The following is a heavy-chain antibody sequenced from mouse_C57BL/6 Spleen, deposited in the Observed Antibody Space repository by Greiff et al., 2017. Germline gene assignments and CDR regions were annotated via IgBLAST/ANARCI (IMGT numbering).Heavy chain of an antibody. CDR3: ARGSMDY. J-gene: IGHJ4*01. CDR1: GYTFTSYW. Sequence: VQLQQPGAELVMPGASVKLSCKASGYTFTSYWMHWVKQRPGQGLEWIGEIDLSDSYTNYNQKFKGKSTLTVDKTSSTAYMQLSSLTSEDSAVYYCARGSMDYWGEGTAVTVSS. V-gene: IGHV1-69*01. CDR2: IDLSDSYT.